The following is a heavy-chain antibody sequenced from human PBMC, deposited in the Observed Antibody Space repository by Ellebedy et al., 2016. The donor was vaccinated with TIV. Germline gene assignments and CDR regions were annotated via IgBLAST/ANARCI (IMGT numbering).Heavy chain of an antibody. D-gene: IGHD1/OR15-1a*01. CDR1: GFIFSNSG. CDR3: AKDRNNYGGAPYNGLDI. Sequence: GESLKISCAASGFIFSNSGMNWVRQAPGKGLEWVAFIRFDGNSANYADSAKGRFTISRDSSQNTLYLQMNSLRPEDTAVYYCAKDRNNYGGAPYNGLDIWGQGTTVTVSS. CDR2: IRFDGNSA. J-gene: IGHJ6*02. V-gene: IGHV3-30*02.